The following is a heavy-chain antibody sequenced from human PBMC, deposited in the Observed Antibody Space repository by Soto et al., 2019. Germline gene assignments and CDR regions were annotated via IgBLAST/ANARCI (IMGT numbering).Heavy chain of an antibody. Sequence: SETLSLTCSVSGGSVSSHYWSWVRQPAGKGLEWIGRIYISGNTKYNPSFKSRVTMSVDTSMNQVSLRLSSVTAADTAVYYCARELKPYNSGWYFTLSWSQGTQVTVSS. V-gene: IGHV4-4*07. D-gene: IGHD6-19*01. CDR2: IYISGNT. CDR3: ARELKPYNSGWYFTLS. J-gene: IGHJ5*02. CDR1: GGSVSSHY.